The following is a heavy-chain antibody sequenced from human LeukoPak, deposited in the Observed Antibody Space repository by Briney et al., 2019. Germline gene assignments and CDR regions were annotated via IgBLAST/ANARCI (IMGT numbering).Heavy chain of an antibody. CDR3: ARVSGSGTALDAFDI. V-gene: IGHV4-38-2*01. D-gene: IGHD1-1*01. Sequence: SETLSLTCAVSAYPISSGHYWGWIRQPPGKGLEWIGSMYHSGSTYVNPSLKSRVTISVDTPKNQFSLTLSSVTAADTAVYFCARVSGSGTALDAFDIWGQGTMVIVSS. CDR2: MYHSGST. J-gene: IGHJ3*02. CDR1: AYPISSGHY.